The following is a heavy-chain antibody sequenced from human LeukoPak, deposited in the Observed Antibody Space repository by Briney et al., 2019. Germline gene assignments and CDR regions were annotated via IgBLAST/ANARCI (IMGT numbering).Heavy chain of an antibody. Sequence: ASVKVSCKASGYTFTGYYMHWVRQAPGQGLEWMGWINPNSGGTIYAQKFQGRVTMTRDTSISTAYMELSRLRSDDTAVYYCARGQLWIMGDLWGQGTLVTVSS. CDR2: INPNSGGT. D-gene: IGHD5-18*01. J-gene: IGHJ4*02. V-gene: IGHV1-2*02. CDR3: ARGQLWIMGDL. CDR1: GYTFTGYY.